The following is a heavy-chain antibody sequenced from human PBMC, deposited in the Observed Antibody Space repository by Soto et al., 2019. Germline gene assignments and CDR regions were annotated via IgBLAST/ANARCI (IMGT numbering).Heavy chain of an antibody. CDR1: GGSISVYY. CDR3: ARHKDTSSRYLLPDF. CDR2: VYDNGRP. D-gene: IGHD6-13*01. Sequence: PSETLSLTCTISGGSISVYYWSWIRQSPRQGLEWIGYVYDNGRPYYNPSLKSRVAVSVDTSKNQFSLKVTSVTATDTAVYYCARHKDTSSRYLLPDFWGQGTLVTVSS. J-gene: IGHJ4*02. V-gene: IGHV4-59*08.